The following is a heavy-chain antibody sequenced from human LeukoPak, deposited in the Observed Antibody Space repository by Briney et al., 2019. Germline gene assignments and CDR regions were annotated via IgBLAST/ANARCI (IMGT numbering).Heavy chain of an antibody. J-gene: IGHJ6*03. D-gene: IGHD3-10*01. CDR3: ASNWACYYGSGSHYYMDV. Sequence: SVKVSCKASGGTFSRYAISWVRHAPGQGLEWRGGIILVFGTANDAQKFKGRVTITADEYTSKAYMELRSLRSEDTAVYYCASNWACYYGSGSHYYMDVWGKGTTVTISS. V-gene: IGHV1-69*13. CDR2: IILVFGTA. CDR1: GGTFSRYA.